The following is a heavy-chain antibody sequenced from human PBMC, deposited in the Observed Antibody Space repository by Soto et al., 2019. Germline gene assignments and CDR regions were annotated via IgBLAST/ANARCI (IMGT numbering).Heavy chain of an antibody. CDR3: ARPLYAHWAFGI. J-gene: IGHJ3*02. CDR2: IYYSGSA. Sequence: LRLSCAASGFTFSAYAMNWVRQTPGKGLEWIGGIYYSGSAYYNPSLGSRATLSVDTSRNQFFLSVTSVTAADTAVYYCARPLYAHWAFGIWGQGKLVTVSS. D-gene: IGHD2-2*01. V-gene: IGHV4-30-2*03. CDR1: GFTFSAYA.